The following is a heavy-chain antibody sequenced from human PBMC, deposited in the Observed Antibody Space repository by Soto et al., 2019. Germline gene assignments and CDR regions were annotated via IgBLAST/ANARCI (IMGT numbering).Heavy chain of an antibody. CDR1: GGSFSGYY. CDR3: ARAGSSWSYYYYDMDV. J-gene: IGHJ6*02. Sequence: SETLSLTCAVYGGSFSGYYWSWIRQPPGKGLEWIGEINHSGSTNYNPSLKSRVTISVDTSKNQFSLKLSSVTAADTAVYYCARAGSSWSYYYYDMDVWGQGTTVTVSS. V-gene: IGHV4-34*01. D-gene: IGHD6-13*01. CDR2: INHSGST.